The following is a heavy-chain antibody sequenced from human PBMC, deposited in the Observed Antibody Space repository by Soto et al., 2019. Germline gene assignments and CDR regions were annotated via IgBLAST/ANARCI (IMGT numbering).Heavy chain of an antibody. CDR3: ASLWAAAGTGDY. V-gene: IGHV3-74*01. Sequence: PGGSLRLSCAASGFTFSSYWMHWVRQAPGKGLVWVSRINSDGSSTSYADSVKGRFTISRDNAKNTLYLQMNSLRAEDTAVYYCASLWAAAGTGDYWGQGTLVTVSS. CDR2: INSDGSST. D-gene: IGHD6-13*01. CDR1: GFTFSSYW. J-gene: IGHJ4*02.